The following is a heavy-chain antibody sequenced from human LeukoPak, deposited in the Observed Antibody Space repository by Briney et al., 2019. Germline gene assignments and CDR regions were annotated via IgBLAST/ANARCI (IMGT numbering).Heavy chain of an antibody. J-gene: IGHJ4*02. CDR1: GFSFSEDW. D-gene: IGHD2-8*01. CDR2: IKRQMDGATT. Sequence: SLRLSCVASGFSFSEDWMNWVRQAPGRGLEWLGRIKRQMDGATTDYAAPVKGRFIISRDDSKNTLSLQMNSLKTEDTAIYYCMTERYWPNGGYVHWGQGTLVTVSS. CDR3: MTERYWPNGGYVH. V-gene: IGHV3-15*01.